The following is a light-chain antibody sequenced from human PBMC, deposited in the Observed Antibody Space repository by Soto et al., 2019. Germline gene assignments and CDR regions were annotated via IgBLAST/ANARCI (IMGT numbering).Light chain of an antibody. CDR3: QQRSISIT. V-gene: IGKV3-11*01. CDR1: QSVSSY. Sequence: EIVLTQSPATLSLSPGERATLSCRASQSVSSYLAWYQQKPGQAPRLLIYHASNRATGIPARFSGSGSGTDFTLTISSLEPEDFAVYYCQQRSISITFRQGTRLEIK. J-gene: IGKJ5*01. CDR2: HAS.